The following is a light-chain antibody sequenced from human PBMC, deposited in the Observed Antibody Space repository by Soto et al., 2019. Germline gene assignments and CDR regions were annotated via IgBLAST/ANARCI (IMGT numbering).Light chain of an antibody. CDR1: QSISSW. CDR2: DAS. V-gene: IGKV1-5*01. J-gene: IGKJ3*01. Sequence: DIQMTQSPSTLSASLGERVTITCRARQSISSWLAWYQQKPGKTPQLLIHDASSLESGVPSRFSVSGPGTEFTLTSRSLQTDDFATYYCQQYNRYLFTFGHGTKVDIK. CDR3: QQYNRYLFT.